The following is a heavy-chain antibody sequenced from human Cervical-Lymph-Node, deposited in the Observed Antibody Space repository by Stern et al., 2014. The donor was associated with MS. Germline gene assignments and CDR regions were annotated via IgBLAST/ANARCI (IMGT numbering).Heavy chain of an antibody. J-gene: IGHJ3*01. V-gene: IGHV3-7*01. Sequence: EVQLVESGGGLVQPGGSLRLSCTASGFTFTTYWMSWVRQAPGKGLEWVANINQDGSEKRYVDSVNGRFTVSRDNAQDSLYLQMDSLRTEDTAVYYCASQRTRPNDAFDVWGLGTMVAVSS. CDR3: ASQRTRPNDAFDV. CDR2: INQDGSEK. CDR1: GFTFTTYW.